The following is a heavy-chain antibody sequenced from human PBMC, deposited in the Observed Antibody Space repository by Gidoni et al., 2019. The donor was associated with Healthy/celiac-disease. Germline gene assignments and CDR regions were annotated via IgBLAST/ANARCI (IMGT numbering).Heavy chain of an antibody. V-gene: IGHV1-2*02. D-gene: IGHD1-26*01. CDR2: INPNSGGT. Sequence: QVQLVQSGAAVTKPGASVKVSCTPSGYTFTGYYMHWVRQAPGQGLEWMGWINPNSGGTNYAQKFQGRVTMTRDTSISTAYMELSRLRSDDTAVYYCARIVGARGWFDPWGQGTLVTVSS. CDR1: GYTFTGYY. CDR3: ARIVGARGWFDP. J-gene: IGHJ5*02.